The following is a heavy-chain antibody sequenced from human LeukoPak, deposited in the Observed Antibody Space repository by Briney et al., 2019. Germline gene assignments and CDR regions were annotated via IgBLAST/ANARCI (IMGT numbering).Heavy chain of an antibody. D-gene: IGHD3-9*01. CDR2: INPNSGGT. CDR3: ALTDILTGYFSY. V-gene: IGHV1-2*02. CDR1: GYTFTSYD. Sequence: ASVKVSCKASGYTFTSYDINWVRQATGQGLEWMGWINPNSGGTNYAQKFQGRVTMTRDTSISTAYMELSRLRSDDTAVYYCALTDILTGYFSYWGQGTLVTVSS. J-gene: IGHJ4*02.